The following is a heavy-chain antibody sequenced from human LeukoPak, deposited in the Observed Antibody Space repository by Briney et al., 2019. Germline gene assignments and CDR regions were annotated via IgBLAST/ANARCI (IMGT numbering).Heavy chain of an antibody. J-gene: IGHJ5*02. CDR1: GYTFTGYY. D-gene: IGHD3-3*01. V-gene: IGHV1-2*02. CDR2: INPNSGGT. Sequence: ASVKVSCKASGYTFTGYYMHWVRQAPGQGLEWMGWINPNSGGTNYAQKFQGRVTMTRDTSISTAYMELSRLRSDDTAVYYCARDGLTIFGVVTGAWFDPWGQGTLVTVSS. CDR3: ARDGLTIFGVVTGAWFDP.